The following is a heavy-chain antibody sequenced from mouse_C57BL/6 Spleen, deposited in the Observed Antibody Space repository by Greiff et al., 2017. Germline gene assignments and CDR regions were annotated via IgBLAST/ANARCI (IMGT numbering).Heavy chain of an antibody. J-gene: IGHJ1*03. CDR1: GYTFTSYW. CDR2: IDPSDSYT. D-gene: IGHD1-1*01. CDR3: ARKGFITTVVEDWYFDV. V-gene: IGHV1-69*01. Sequence: QVQLQQPGAELVMPGASVKLSCKASGYTFTSYWMHWVKQRPGQGLEWIGEIDPSDSYTNYNQKFKGKSTLTVDKSSSTAYMQLSSLTSEDSAVYYCARKGFITTVVEDWYFDVWGTGTTVTVSS.